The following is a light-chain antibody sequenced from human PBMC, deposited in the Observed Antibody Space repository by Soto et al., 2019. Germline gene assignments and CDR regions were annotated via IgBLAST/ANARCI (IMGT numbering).Light chain of an antibody. CDR1: EGISNF. CDR3: QQFNSYLYT. J-gene: IGKJ2*01. Sequence: DIQMTQSPSSLSASVGDRVTITCRASEGISNFLVWYQQKPGKAPKLLIYVASTLQSGVPSRFSGSGSGTEFTLTISSLQPEDVATYYCQQFNSYLYTFGQGTKLEIK. V-gene: IGKV1-27*01. CDR2: VAS.